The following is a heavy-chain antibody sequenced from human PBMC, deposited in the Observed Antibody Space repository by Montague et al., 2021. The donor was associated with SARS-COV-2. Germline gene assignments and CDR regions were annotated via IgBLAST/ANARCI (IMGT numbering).Heavy chain of an antibody. CDR1: GGTFSGYY. CDR2: INHSGST. J-gene: IGHJ4*02. D-gene: IGHD4-23*01. Sequence: SETLSLTCAVYGGTFSGYYWTWIRQSPGKGLEWIAEINHSGSTNYNFDPSLRNRVTISVDTSKSQFSLTLTSVTAADTGVYYCARWDPQTLTLSGLRGKSASDYWSQRTLVTVSS. V-gene: IGHV4-34*01. CDR3: ARWDPQTLTLSGLRGKSASDY.